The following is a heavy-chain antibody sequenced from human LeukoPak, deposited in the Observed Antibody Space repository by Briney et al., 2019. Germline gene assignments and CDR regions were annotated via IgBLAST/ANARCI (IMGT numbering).Heavy chain of an antibody. Sequence: GGSLRLSCAASGFSFSNYSMTWVRQAPGKGLEWVSSISSLGTHKYYADSMKGRFTIARDNANNSLVLQMNSLRGEGSAVYYCARIFLTYSGYDLNFFDSWGQGALVTVSS. V-gene: IGHV3-21*01. D-gene: IGHD5-12*01. CDR1: GFSFSNYS. J-gene: IGHJ4*02. CDR3: ARIFLTYSGYDLNFFDS. CDR2: ISSLGTHK.